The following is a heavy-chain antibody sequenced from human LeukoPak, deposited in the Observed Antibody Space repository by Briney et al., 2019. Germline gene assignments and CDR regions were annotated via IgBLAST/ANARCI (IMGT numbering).Heavy chain of an antibody. V-gene: IGHV1-18*01. CDR3: ARDLSEYSSTWYLPLY. D-gene: IGHD6-13*01. Sequence: GASVKVSCKTSGYTFTSYGINWMRQAPGQGLEWMGWISAYNGNTKNAQKFQGRLTMTTGTSTSTAYMELRSLRSDDTAVYYCARDLSEYSSTWYLPLYWGQGTLVTVSS. CDR2: ISAYNGNT. J-gene: IGHJ4*02. CDR1: GYTFTSYG.